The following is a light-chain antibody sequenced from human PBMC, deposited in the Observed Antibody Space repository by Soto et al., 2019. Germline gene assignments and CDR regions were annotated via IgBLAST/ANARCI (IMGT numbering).Light chain of an antibody. CDR1: QDTGTD. J-gene: IGKJ4*01. V-gene: IGKV1-6*01. CDR3: LQDHSGLS. Sequence: AIRMTQSPSSLSASVGDRVTTTCRASQDTGTDLGWYQQKPGKAPKLLIYATSILQGGVPSRFSGSGSGTDFTLTISNLQPEDFATYYCLQDHSGLSFGGGTKVEIK. CDR2: ATS.